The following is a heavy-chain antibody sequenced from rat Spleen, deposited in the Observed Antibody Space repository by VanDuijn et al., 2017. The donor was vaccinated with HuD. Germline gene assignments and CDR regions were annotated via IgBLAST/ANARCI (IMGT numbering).Heavy chain of an antibody. V-gene: IGHV5-31*01. D-gene: IGHD4-2*01. Sequence: EVQLVESGGGLVQPGRSLKLSCVASGFTFNNYWMIWIRQAPGKGLEWIASITNSGGITYYPDSVKGRFTISRDDAKSTLYLQMNSLRFEDTAIYYCVNEHLGVESWGQGVMVTVSS. CDR2: ITNSGGIT. CDR1: GFTFNNYW. CDR3: VNEHLGVES. J-gene: IGHJ2*01.